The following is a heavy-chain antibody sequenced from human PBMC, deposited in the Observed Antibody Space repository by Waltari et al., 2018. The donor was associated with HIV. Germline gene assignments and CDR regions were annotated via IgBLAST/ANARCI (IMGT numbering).Heavy chain of an antibody. J-gene: IGHJ4*02. CDR3: ARGFSGFDY. CDR1: GYTFTRYY. CDR2: INPSVERT. Sequence: QVQLVQSGAEVKKPGASVKVSCKASGYTFTRYYMHWVRQAPGQGLEWMGVINPSVERTVYAQKFQGRVTMTRDASTSTVYMVLSTLRSEDTAVYYCARGFSGFDYWGQGTLITVSS. V-gene: IGHV1-46*01.